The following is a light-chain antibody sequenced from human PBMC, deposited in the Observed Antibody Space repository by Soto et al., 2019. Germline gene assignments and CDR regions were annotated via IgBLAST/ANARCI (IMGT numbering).Light chain of an antibody. V-gene: IGLV2-14*01. CDR1: SSDVGGYNY. Sequence: QSALTQPPSVSGSPGQSITISCTGTSSDVGGYNYVSLYQQHPGKAPKLMIYDVSNRPSGVSNRFSGSKSGNTASLTISGLQAEDEADYYCSSYTSSSTLVVFGGGTQLTVL. CDR2: DVS. CDR3: SSYTSSSTLVV. J-gene: IGLJ2*01.